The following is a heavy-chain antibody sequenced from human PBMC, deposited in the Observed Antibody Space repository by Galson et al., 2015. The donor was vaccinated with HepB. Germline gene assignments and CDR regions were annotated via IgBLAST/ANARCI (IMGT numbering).Heavy chain of an antibody. CDR2: INPNSGGT. J-gene: IGHJ4*02. CDR3: ARVGYTFGDGWGY. D-gene: IGHD3-16*01. Sequence: SVKVSCKASGYTFTGYYMHWVRQAPGQGLEWMGWINPNSGGTNYAQKFQGRVTMTRDTSISTAYMELSRLRSDDTAVYYCARVGYTFGDGWGYWGQGTLVTVSS. V-gene: IGHV1-2*02. CDR1: GYTFTGYY.